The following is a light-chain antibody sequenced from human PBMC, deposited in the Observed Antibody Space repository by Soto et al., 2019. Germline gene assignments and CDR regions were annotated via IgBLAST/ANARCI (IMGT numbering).Light chain of an antibody. CDR2: VAS. CDR1: QDIGIN. V-gene: IGKV1-17*01. CDR3: LQHNAYPWT. Sequence: DIQMTQSPSSLSASVGDRVTMTCRASQDIGINLGWFQQKPGKAPKRLIYVASSLQSGVPSRFSGIGSGTEFTLTISSLQPEDFASYFCLQHNAYPWTFGQGTKVEV. J-gene: IGKJ1*01.